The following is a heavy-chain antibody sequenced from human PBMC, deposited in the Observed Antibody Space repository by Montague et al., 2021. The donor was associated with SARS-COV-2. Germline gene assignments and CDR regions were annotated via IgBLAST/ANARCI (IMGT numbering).Heavy chain of an antibody. J-gene: IGHJ4*02. Sequence: SETLSLTCTVSGVSVTDYYWSWIRQPPGMGLEWVGDVLYNKGTNFNPSLKSRVAISVDTSKNQFSLRLTSVTAADTALYYCVRHPHYDGLNGPPDFWDQGTWVTVSS. V-gene: IGHV4-59*08. CDR2: VLYNKGT. CDR3: VRHPHYDGLNGPPDF. CDR1: GVSVTDYY. D-gene: IGHD3-9*01.